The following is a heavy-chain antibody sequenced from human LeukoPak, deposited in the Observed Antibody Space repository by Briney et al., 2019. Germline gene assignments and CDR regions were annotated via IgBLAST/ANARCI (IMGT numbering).Heavy chain of an antibody. J-gene: IGHJ6*03. D-gene: IGHD2-2*01. CDR2: ISYDGSNK. CDR3: ARGPLYCSSTSCSLGYYYYMDV. Sequence: GGSLRLSCAASGFTFSSYAMHWVRQAPGKGLEWVAVISYDGSNKYYADSVKGRFTISRDNSKNTLYLQMNSLRAEDTAVYYCARGPLYCSSTSCSLGYYYYMDVWGKGTTVTVSS. CDR1: GFTFSSYA. V-gene: IGHV3-30-3*01.